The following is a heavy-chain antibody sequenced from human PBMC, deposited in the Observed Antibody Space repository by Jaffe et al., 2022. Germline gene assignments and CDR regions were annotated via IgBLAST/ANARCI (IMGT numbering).Heavy chain of an antibody. D-gene: IGHD2-15*01. CDR2: IRYDGSNK. Sequence: QVQLVESGGGVVQPGGSLRLSCAASGFTFSSYGMHWVRQAPGKGLEWVAFIRYDGSNKYYADSVKGRFTISRDNSKNTLYLQMNSLRAEDTAVYYCAKVSIGYCSGGSCGNFDYWGQGTLVTVSS. CDR3: AKVSIGYCSGGSCGNFDY. V-gene: IGHV3-30*02. J-gene: IGHJ4*02. CDR1: GFTFSSYG.